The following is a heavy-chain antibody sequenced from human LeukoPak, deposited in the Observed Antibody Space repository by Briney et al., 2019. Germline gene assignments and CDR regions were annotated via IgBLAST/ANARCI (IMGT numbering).Heavy chain of an antibody. CDR3: VKHLPRGGYSLFDY. V-gene: IGHV5-51*01. CDR1: GYSFTSYW. Sequence: GESLKISCKGSGYSFTSYWIGWVRQTPGKGLGWLGIIYPSDSDTRYSPSFQGQATISAVKSIPTAYLQWSSLNASDSTLFYCVKHLPRGGYSLFDYWGEGTLVTVSS. J-gene: IGHJ4*02. D-gene: IGHD5-12*01. CDR2: IYPSDSDT.